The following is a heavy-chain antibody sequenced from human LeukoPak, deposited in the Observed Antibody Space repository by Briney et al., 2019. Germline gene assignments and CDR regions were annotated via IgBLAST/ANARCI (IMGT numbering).Heavy chain of an antibody. CDR1: GFTFDDYG. CDR3: AKGGIAVAGTWFDP. CDR2: INWNGGST. V-gene: IGHV3-20*04. J-gene: IGHJ5*02. D-gene: IGHD6-19*01. Sequence: PGGSLRLSCAASGFTFDDYGMSWVRQAPGKGLEWVSGINWNGGSTGYADSVKGRFTISRDNARNSLYLQMNSLRAEDMALYYCAKGGIAVAGTWFDPWGQGTLVTVSS.